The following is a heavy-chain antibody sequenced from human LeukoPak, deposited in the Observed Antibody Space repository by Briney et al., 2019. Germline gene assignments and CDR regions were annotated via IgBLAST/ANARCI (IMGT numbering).Heavy chain of an antibody. CDR3: ARDQMVEGIGY. D-gene: IGHD3-10*01. CDR1: GYSISSGYY. Sequence: PSETLSLTCTVSGYSISSGYYWGWIRQPPGKGLEWIGSIYHSGSTYYNPSLKSRVTISVDTSKNQFSLKLSSVTAADTAVYYCARDQMVEGIGYWGQGTLVTVSS. CDR2: IYHSGST. V-gene: IGHV4-38-2*02. J-gene: IGHJ4*02.